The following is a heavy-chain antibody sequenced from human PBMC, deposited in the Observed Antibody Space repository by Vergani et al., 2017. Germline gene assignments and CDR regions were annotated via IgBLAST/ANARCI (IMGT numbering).Heavy chain of an antibody. D-gene: IGHD5-12*01. V-gene: IGHV3-30*02. J-gene: IGHJ6*02. CDR1: GFTFSSYG. CDR3: AKDGLRAPSHYYYYYGMDV. Sequence: QVQLVESGGGVVQPGGSLRLSCAASGFTFSSYGMHWVRQAPGKGLEWVAFIRYDGSNKYYADSVKGRFTISRDNSKNTLYLQMNSLRAEDTAVYYCAKDGLRAPSHYYYYYGMDVWGQGTTVTVSS. CDR2: IRYDGSNK.